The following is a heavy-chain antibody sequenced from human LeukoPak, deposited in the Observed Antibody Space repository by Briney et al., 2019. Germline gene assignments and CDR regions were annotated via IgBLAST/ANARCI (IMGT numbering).Heavy chain of an antibody. CDR2: IIPIFGTA. D-gene: IGHD3-16*02. J-gene: IGHJ4*02. V-gene: IGHV1-69*13. CDR1: GGTFSSYA. CDR3: ARDRRDDYVWGSYRYPLIDY. Sequence: GASVKVSCKASGGTFSSYAISWVRQAPGQGLEWMGGIIPIFGTANYAQKFQGRVTITADESTSTAYMELSSLRSDDTAVYYCARDRRDDYVWGSYRYPLIDYWGQGTLVTVSS.